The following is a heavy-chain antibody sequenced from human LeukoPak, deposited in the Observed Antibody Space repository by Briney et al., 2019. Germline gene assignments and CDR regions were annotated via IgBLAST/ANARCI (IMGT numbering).Heavy chain of an antibody. Sequence: SDTLSLTCVVSGFSIRSNNWWGWIRQTPGKGLEWIAYIYYSGSIYYNPSLKSRVTMSVDTSKNQFSLKLSSVTAMDTAVYYCARRILVHRGFLDYWGQGTLVTVSS. CDR1: GFSIRSNNW. CDR3: ARRILVHRGFLDY. V-gene: IGHV4-28*05. J-gene: IGHJ4*02. CDR2: IYYSGSI. D-gene: IGHD3-3*01.